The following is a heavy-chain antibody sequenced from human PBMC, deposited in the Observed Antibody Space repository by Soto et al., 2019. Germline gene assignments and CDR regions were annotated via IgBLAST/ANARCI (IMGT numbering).Heavy chain of an antibody. CDR2: IKQDGSEK. V-gene: IGHV3-7*01. J-gene: IGHJ4*01. CDR1: GFPLSSYW. Sequence: PGGSLRLSCAASGFPLSSYWMNWVRQAPGKGLEWVANIKQDGSEKYYVDSVKGRFTISRDNAKNSLYLQMNSLRAEDTAVYYCARNFLSPDYWGHGTLATASS. CDR3: ARNFLSPDY.